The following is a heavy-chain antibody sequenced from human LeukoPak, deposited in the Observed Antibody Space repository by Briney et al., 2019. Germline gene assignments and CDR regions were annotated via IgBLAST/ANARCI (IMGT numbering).Heavy chain of an antibody. D-gene: IGHD3-10*01. CDR2: INHRGST. CDR1: GGSFSGYY. CDR3: ARTLWFRAGPPDY. V-gene: IGHV4-34*01. Sequence: SETLSLTCAVYGGSFSGYYWSWIRQPPGKGLEWIGEINHRGSTNYNPSLKSRVTISVDTSKNQFSLKLSSVTAADTAVYYCARTLWFRAGPPDYWGQGTLVTVSS. J-gene: IGHJ4*02.